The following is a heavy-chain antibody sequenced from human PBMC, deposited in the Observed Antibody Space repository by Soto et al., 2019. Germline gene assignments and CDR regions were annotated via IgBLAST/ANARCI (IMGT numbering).Heavy chain of an antibody. CDR2: IAFTGSAT. Sequence: PGGSLRLSCATSGFTFHDYAMSWVRQAPGKGLEWVSAIAFTGSATYYADSVKGRFTISRDNAKRSLYLQMMSLTAEDTAIYYCVRGGGGGLFDPWGQGTMVTVSS. CDR3: VRGGGGGLFDP. V-gene: IGHV3-23*05. CDR1: GFTFHDYA. D-gene: IGHD2-15*01. J-gene: IGHJ5*02.